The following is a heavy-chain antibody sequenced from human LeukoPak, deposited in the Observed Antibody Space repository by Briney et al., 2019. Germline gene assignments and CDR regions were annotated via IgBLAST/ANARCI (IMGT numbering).Heavy chain of an antibody. D-gene: IGHD3-10*01. Sequence: SETLSLACAVYGGSFSGYYWSWIRQPPGKGLEWIGEINHSGSTNYNPSLKSRVTVSVDTSKNQFSLKLSSVTAADTAVYYCARMEITMVRGRRYRSVWFDPWGQGTLVTVSS. V-gene: IGHV4-34*01. CDR3: ARMEITMVRGRRYRSVWFDP. CDR1: GGSFSGYY. CDR2: INHSGST. J-gene: IGHJ5*02.